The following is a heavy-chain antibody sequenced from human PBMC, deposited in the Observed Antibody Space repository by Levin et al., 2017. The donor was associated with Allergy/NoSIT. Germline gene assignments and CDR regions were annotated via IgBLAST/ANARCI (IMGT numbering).Heavy chain of an antibody. J-gene: IGHJ6*02. Sequence: GGSLRLSCAASGFTFSSYSMNWVRQAPGKGLEWVSSISSSSSYIYYADSVKGRFTISRDNAKNSLYLQMNSLRAEDTAVYYCARDPEYSSSSQRLNYGVDVWGQGTTVTVSS. CDR1: GFTFSSYS. CDR3: ARDPEYSSSSQRLNYGVDV. CDR2: ISSSSSYI. D-gene: IGHD6-6*01. V-gene: IGHV3-21*01.